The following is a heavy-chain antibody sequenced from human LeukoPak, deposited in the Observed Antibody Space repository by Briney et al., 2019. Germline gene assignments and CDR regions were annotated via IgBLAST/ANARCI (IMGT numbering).Heavy chain of an antibody. J-gene: IGHJ4*02. Sequence: GASLQISCEGSGSIFSSYWIGWVRQLPGKGLEWMGIIDPGDSDTRYSPSFEGQVTISADKSISTAYLQWSSLKASDTAMYYCAASTSGYSYGMFDCWGQGTLVTVSP. V-gene: IGHV5-51*01. CDR3: AASTSGYSYGMFDC. CDR2: IDPGDSDT. D-gene: IGHD5-18*01. CDR1: GSIFSSYW.